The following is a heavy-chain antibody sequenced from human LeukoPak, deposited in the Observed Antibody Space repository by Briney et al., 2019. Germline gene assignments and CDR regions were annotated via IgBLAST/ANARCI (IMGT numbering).Heavy chain of an antibody. CDR1: GFPVTSNY. J-gene: IGHJ6*03. V-gene: IGHV3-66*01. D-gene: IGHD6-13*01. CDR3: ARDEQQLENYYHYYYMDV. CDR2: IYSGGST. Sequence: GGSLRLSCAVSGFPVTSNYMSWVRQAPGRGLEWVSIIYSGGSTYYADSAKGRFTISRDKSENTLYLQMNSLRAEDTAVYYCARDEQQLENYYHYYYMDVWGKGTTVTVSS.